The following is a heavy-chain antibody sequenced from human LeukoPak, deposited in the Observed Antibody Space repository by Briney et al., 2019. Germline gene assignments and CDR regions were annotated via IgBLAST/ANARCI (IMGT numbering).Heavy chain of an antibody. V-gene: IGHV4-59*01. J-gene: IGHJ4*02. Sequence: PLETLSLTCTVSGGSLSSYYWSWIRQPPGKGLEWIGYIYYSGSTNYNPSPKSRVTISVDTSKNQFSLKLSAAAAADTAVYYCATLSYSSSRCFDYWGQGTLVTVSS. CDR3: ATLSYSSSRCFDY. CDR2: IYYSGST. CDR1: GGSLSSYY. D-gene: IGHD6-6*01.